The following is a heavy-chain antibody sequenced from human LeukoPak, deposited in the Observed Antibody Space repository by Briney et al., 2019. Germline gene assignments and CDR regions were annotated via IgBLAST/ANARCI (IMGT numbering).Heavy chain of an antibody. CDR1: GFTFSSYG. D-gene: IGHD2-21*02. CDR3: AKDPSLVVVTEVFE. V-gene: IGHV3-23*01. CDR2: ISGSGGST. Sequence: PGGSLRLSCAASGFTFSSYGMSWVRQAPGKGLEWVSAISGSGGSTYYADSVKGRFTISRDNSKNTLYLQMNSLRAEDTAVYYCAKDPSLVVVTEVFEWGQGTLVTVSS. J-gene: IGHJ4*02.